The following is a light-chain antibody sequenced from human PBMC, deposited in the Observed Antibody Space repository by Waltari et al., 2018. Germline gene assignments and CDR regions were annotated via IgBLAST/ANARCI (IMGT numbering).Light chain of an antibody. V-gene: IGLV2-14*03. CDR3: ASYTSTNTVI. Sequence: QSALPQPASVSASPGQSITISCTGTSSDIGGYHYVPWYQQHPGKVPKLMIYDVARWPSGVSNRFSGSKSGNTASLTISGLQAEDEADYYCASYTSTNTVIFGGGTKVTVL. CDR2: DVA. J-gene: IGLJ2*01. CDR1: SSDIGGYHY.